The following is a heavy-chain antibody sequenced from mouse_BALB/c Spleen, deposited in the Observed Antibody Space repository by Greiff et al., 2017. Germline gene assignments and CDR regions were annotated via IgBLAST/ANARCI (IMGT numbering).Heavy chain of an antibody. J-gene: IGHJ4*01. V-gene: IGHV5-12-1*01. CDR3: ARLPLYYAMDY. CDR1: GFAFSSYD. Sequence: EVKLVESGGGLVKPGGSLKLSCAASGFAFSSYDMSWVRQTPEKRLEWVAYISSGGGSTYYPDTVKGRFTISRDNAKNTLYLQMSSLKSEDTAMYYCARLPLYYAMDYWGQGTSVTVSS. CDR2: ISSGGGST.